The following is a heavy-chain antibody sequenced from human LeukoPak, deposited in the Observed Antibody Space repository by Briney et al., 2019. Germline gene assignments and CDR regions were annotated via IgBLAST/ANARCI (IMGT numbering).Heavy chain of an antibody. V-gene: IGHV3-74*01. CDR3: ARDLDWLLYDY. CDR2: INDDGSDT. J-gene: IGHJ4*02. CDR1: GFTFSSYN. D-gene: IGHD2-15*01. Sequence: GGSLRLSCEASGFTFSSYNMHWVRQAPGKGLVWVSRINDDGSDTRYAESVKGRFTISRDNAKNTLYLQMNSLRAEDTAMYYCARDLDWLLYDYWGQGSLVAVSS.